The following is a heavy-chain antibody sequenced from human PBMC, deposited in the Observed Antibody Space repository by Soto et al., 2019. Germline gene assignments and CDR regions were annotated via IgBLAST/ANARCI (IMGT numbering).Heavy chain of an antibody. CDR2: ISSSSSTI. CDR3: ARDRAGRTYWYFDL. V-gene: IGHV3-48*02. CDR1: GFTFSIYR. D-gene: IGHD3-10*01. Sequence: GSLRLSCAASGFTFSIYRMNWVLQAPGKGLEWVSCISSSSSTIYYADSVKGRFTISRDNAKNSLYLQMNSLRDEDTAVYYCARDRAGRTYWYFDLWGRGTLVTVSS. J-gene: IGHJ2*01.